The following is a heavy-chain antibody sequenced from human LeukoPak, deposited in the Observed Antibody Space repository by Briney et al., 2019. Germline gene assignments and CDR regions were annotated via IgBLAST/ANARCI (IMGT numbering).Heavy chain of an antibody. D-gene: IGHD3-10*01. J-gene: IGHJ4*02. V-gene: IGHV1-2*02. Sequence: GASVKVSCKASGYTFTGYYMHWVRQAPGQGLEWMGWVNPTSGGTNYAQKFQGRVTMTRDTSISTAYMELRSDDTAVYYCARQSGGSGTYLNWGQGTLVTVSS. CDR3: ARQSGGSGTYLN. CDR2: VNPTSGGT. CDR1: GYTFTGYY.